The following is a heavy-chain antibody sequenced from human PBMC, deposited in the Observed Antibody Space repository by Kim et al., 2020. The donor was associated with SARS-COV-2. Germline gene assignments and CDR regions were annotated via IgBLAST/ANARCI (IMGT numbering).Heavy chain of an antibody. CDR3: ARGRKQWIKYYYYYGMDV. Sequence: KGRFTISRDNAKNSLYLQMNSLRAEDTALYYCARGRKQWIKYYYYYGMDVWGQGTTVTVSS. J-gene: IGHJ6*02. D-gene: IGHD6-19*01. V-gene: IGHV3-20*03.